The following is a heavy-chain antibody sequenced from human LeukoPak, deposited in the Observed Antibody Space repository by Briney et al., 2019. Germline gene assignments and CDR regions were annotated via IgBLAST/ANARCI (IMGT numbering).Heavy chain of an antibody. D-gene: IGHD3-3*01. J-gene: IGHJ4*02. CDR1: GFTFSSYG. V-gene: IGHV3-33*01. CDR3: ARAYDFWSGYGDY. CDR2: IWYDGSNK. Sequence: GGSLRLSCAASGFTFSSYGMHWVRQAPGKGLEWVAVIWYDGSNKYYADSVKGRFTTSRDNSKNTLYLQMNSLRAEDTAVYYCARAYDFWSGYGDYWGQGTLVTVSS.